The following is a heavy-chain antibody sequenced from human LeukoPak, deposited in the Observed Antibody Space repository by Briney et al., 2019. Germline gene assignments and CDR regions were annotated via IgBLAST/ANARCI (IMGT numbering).Heavy chain of an antibody. D-gene: IGHD3-10*01. J-gene: IGHJ4*02. CDR1: GFTFSSYA. Sequence: GRSLRLSCAASGFTFSSYAMHWVRQAPGKGLEWVAVISYDGSNKYYADSVKGRFTISRDNSKNTLYLQMNSLRAEDTAVYYCARDYFRVARVFGSGETYFDYWGQGTLVTVSS. CDR3: ARDYFRVARVFGSGETYFDY. V-gene: IGHV3-30-3*01. CDR2: ISYDGSNK.